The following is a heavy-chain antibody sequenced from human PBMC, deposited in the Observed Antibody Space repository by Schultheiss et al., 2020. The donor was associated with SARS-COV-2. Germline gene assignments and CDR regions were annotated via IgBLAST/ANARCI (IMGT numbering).Heavy chain of an antibody. D-gene: IGHD2-2*01. J-gene: IGHJ5*02. Sequence: GGSLRLSCAASGFTFRNYAMSWVRQAPGKGLEWVSVMSGRGDSTIYAESLRGRFTMSRDNSKSTLYLQMNTLRAEDTAVYYCASSDPIVELPPAYKYFDPWGQGTLVTVSS. CDR1: GFTFRNYA. CDR3: ASSDPIVELPPAYKYFDP. CDR2: MSGRGDST. V-gene: IGHV3-23*01.